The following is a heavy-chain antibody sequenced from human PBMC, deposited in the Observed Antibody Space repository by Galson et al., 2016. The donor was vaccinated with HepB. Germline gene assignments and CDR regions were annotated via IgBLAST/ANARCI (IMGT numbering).Heavy chain of an antibody. Sequence: QSGAEVKKPGESLKISCKGSGYSFSKSWINWVRQMPGKGLEWMGIIYPGDSDTRYSPSFQGQVTISADKSINTAFLQWSSLKASDTAIYYCARSTSLGAYDYYGMDVWGQGTTVTVSS. V-gene: IGHV5-51*01. CDR3: ARSTSLGAYDYYGMDV. J-gene: IGHJ6*02. CDR1: GYSFSKSW. CDR2: IYPGDSDT.